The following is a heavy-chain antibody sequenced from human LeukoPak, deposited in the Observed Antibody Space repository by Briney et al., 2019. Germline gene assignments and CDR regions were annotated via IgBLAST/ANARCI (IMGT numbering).Heavy chain of an antibody. CDR3: ARVSYSSSSEGY. CDR2: ISAYNGNT. V-gene: IGHV1-18*01. J-gene: IGHJ4*02. CDR1: GYTFTNYG. D-gene: IGHD6-6*01. Sequence: ASVKVSCKTSGYTFTNYGISWVRQAPGQGLEWMGWISAYNGNTNYTQNLQGRVTMTTDTSTSTAYMELRSLRSDDTAVYYCARVSYSSSSEGYWGQGTLVTVSS.